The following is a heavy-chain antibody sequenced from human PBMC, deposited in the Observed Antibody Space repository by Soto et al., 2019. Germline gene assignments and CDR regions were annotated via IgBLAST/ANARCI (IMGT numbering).Heavy chain of an antibody. CDR2: SSTYSDHT. D-gene: IGHD3-22*01. J-gene: IGHJ4*02. CDR3: AREYSSSEFDY. V-gene: IGHV1-18*01. CDR1: GYTFTSFG. Sequence: QVQLVQSGAEVKKPGASVKVSCKASGYTFTSFGISWVRQVPGHGLEWMGWSSTYSDHTNYAQNLQGRVTMTTDSYTNTAHMELRSLTSGDTAVYYCAREYSSSEFDYWGQGTLVTVSS.